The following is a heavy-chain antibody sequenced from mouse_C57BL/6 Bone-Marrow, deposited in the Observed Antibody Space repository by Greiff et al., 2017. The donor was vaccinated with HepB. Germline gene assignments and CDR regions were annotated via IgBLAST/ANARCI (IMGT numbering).Heavy chain of an antibody. CDR3: ARRVWGAFAY. J-gene: IGHJ3*01. Sequence: EVQVVESGGGLVQPGGSLKLSCAASGFTFSDYYMYWVRQTPEKRLEWVAYISNGGGSTYYPDTVKGRFTISRDNAKNTLYLQMSRLKSEDTAMYYCARRVWGAFAYWGQGTLVTVSA. V-gene: IGHV5-12*01. CDR2: ISNGGGST. CDR1: GFTFSDYY. D-gene: IGHD2-10*02.